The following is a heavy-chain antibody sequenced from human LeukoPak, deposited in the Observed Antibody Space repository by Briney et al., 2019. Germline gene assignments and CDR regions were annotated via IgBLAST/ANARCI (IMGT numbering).Heavy chain of an antibody. J-gene: IGHJ6*03. Sequence: SETLSLTCAVYGGSFSGYYWSWIRQPPGKGLEWIGEINHSGSTNYNPSLKSRVTISVDTSKNRFSLKLSSVTAADTAVYYCARGRIAARPYYYYYMDVWGKGTTVTVSS. D-gene: IGHD6-6*01. V-gene: IGHV4-34*01. CDR3: ARGRIAARPYYYYYMDV. CDR1: GGSFSGYY. CDR2: INHSGST.